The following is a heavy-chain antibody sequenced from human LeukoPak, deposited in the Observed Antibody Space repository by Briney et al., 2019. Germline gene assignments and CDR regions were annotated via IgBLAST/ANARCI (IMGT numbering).Heavy chain of an antibody. CDR2: IWYDGSNK. V-gene: IGHV3-33*01. J-gene: IGHJ4*02. D-gene: IGHD6-19*01. CDR1: GFTFSSYG. Sequence: GGSLRLPCAASGFTFSSYGMHWVRQAPGKGLEWVAVIWYDGSNKYYADSVKGRFTISRDNSKNTLYLQMNSLRAEDTAVYYCARMGLAPNFDYWGQGTLVTVSS. CDR3: ARMGLAPNFDY.